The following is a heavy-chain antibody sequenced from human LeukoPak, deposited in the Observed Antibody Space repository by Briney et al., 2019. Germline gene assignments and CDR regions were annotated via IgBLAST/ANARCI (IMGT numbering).Heavy chain of an antibody. V-gene: IGHV4-4*07. J-gene: IGHJ6*03. CDR2: IYTSGST. D-gene: IGHD6-19*01. CDR1: GGSISSYY. CDR3: ARDRYSSGWRYYYYYYYMDV. Sequence: PSETLSLTCTVSGGSISSYYWSWIRQPAGKGLEWIGRIYTSGSTNYNPSLKSRVTMSVGTSKNQFSLKLSSVTAADTAVYYCARDRYSSGWRYYYYYYYMDVWGKGTTVTISS.